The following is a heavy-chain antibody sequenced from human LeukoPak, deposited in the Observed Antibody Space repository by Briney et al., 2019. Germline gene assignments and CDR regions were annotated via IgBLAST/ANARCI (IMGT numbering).Heavy chain of an antibody. J-gene: IGHJ5*02. D-gene: IGHD3-10*01. Sequence: GGSLRLSCAASGFTFTNAWMTWVRQAPGKGLEWVGRIKSKTDGGTTDYAAPVKGRFTISRDDSKNTVYLQMNSLKTEDTAVYYCSTGVNYGSGAWGQGTLVTVSS. CDR2: IKSKTDGGTT. V-gene: IGHV3-15*01. CDR3: STGVNYGSGA. CDR1: GFTFTNAW.